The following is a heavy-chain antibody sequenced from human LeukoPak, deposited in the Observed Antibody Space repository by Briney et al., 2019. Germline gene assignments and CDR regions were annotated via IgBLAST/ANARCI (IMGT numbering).Heavy chain of an antibody. CDR2: IKQDGSEK. V-gene: IGHV3-7*01. Sequence: GGSLRLSCAASGFTFSSYWMSWVRQAPGKGLEWVANIKQDGSEKYYVDSLKGRFTISRDNAKNSLYLQMNSLRAGDTAVYFCARDLDGYNYSFDYWGRGTLVTVSS. CDR1: GFTFSSYW. D-gene: IGHD5-24*01. CDR3: ARDLDGYNYSFDY. J-gene: IGHJ4*02.